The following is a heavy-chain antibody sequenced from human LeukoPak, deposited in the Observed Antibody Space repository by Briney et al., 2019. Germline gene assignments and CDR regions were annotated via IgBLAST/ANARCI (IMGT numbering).Heavy chain of an antibody. V-gene: IGHV1-46*03. Sequence: ASVKVSCKASGYTFTGYYMHWMRQAPGQGLEWVGMINPNGGGTSSAQKFQGRVTMTRDTSTSTVYMDLSSLRSEDTAIYYCARRGGCISTSCNLDYWGQGTLVTVSS. CDR2: INPNGGGT. CDR3: ARRGGCISTSCNLDY. J-gene: IGHJ4*02. D-gene: IGHD2-2*01. CDR1: GYTFTGYY.